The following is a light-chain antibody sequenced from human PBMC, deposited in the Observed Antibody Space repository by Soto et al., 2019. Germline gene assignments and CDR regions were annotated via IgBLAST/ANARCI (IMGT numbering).Light chain of an antibody. CDR3: HQANSFPIP. CDR1: QGISSW. J-gene: IGKJ5*01. CDR2: AAS. Sequence: DIQMTQSPSPVSASVGDRVTITCRASQGISSWLAWFQQKPGKAPKLLIYAASSLQSGAPSRLSGSGAVTDFTLPISNLQPAVLATYYDHQANSFPIPFGQGTRLEIK. V-gene: IGKV1D-12*01.